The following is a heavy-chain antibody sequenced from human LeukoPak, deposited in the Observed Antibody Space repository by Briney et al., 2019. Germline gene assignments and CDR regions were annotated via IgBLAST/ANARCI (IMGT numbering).Heavy chain of an antibody. V-gene: IGHV4-34*01. CDR3: ARRRNPEYFYGMDV. D-gene: IGHD1-14*01. Sequence: PSETLSLTCAVYGGSFSGYYWSWIRQPPGKGLEWIGEINHSGSTNYNPSLKSRVTISVDTSKNQFSLRVTSVTAADTAVYYCARRRNPEYFYGMDVWGQGTTVVVSS. CDR1: GGSFSGYY. CDR2: INHSGST. J-gene: IGHJ6*02.